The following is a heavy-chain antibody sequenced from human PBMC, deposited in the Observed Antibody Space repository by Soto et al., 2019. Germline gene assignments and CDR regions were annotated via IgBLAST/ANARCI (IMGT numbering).Heavy chain of an antibody. CDR2: INPTGGST. D-gene: IGHD1-26*01. CDR3: ARRVGVRVLDY. CDR1: GYNLSRYY. J-gene: IGHJ4*01. V-gene: IGHV1-46*01. Sequence: ASVKVSCKASGYNLSRYYLHWVRQAAGQGLEWMGVINPTGGSTTHAQNFQDRVIITRDTSTSTIYMELTRLTCEDTAGYHCARRVGVRVLDYWG.